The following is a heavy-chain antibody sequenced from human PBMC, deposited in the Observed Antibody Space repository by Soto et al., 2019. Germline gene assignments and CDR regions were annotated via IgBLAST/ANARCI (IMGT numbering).Heavy chain of an antibody. Sequence: SVKVSCKASGYTFTSYAISWVRQAPGQGLEWMGWISTYNGNTNYVQKLQGRVTMTTDTSTRTAYMELRSLTSDDTAMYYCARKSSSSSWFDPWGQGTRGTVSS. CDR1: GYTFTSYA. J-gene: IGHJ5*02. D-gene: IGHD6-6*01. CDR2: ISTYNGNT. CDR3: ARKSSSSSWFDP. V-gene: IGHV1-18*04.